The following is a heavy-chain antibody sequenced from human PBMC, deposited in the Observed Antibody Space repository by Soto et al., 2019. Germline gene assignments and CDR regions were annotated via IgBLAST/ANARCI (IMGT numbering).Heavy chain of an antibody. CDR3: ARVRILNYYDSSGPFDY. J-gene: IGHJ4*02. CDR2: INHSGST. D-gene: IGHD3-22*01. V-gene: IGHV4-34*01. Sequence: NPSETLSLTCAVYGGSFSGYYWSWIRQPPGKGLEWIGEINHSGSTNYNPSLKSRVTISVDTSKNQFSLKLSSVTAADTAVYYCARVRILNYYDSSGPFDYWGQGTLVTVSS. CDR1: GGSFSGYY.